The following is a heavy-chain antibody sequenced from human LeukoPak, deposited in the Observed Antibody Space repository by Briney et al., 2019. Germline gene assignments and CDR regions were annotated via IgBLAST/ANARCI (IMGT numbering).Heavy chain of an antibody. Sequence: SETLSLTCTVSGYSISSGYYWGWIRQPPGKGLEWIGSIYHSGSTYYNPSLKSRVTISVDTSKNQFSLKLSSVTAADTAVYYCAREGWLQLPPYYYYYYYMDVWGKGTTVTISS. V-gene: IGHV4-38-2*02. CDR1: GYSISSGYY. CDR2: IYHSGST. D-gene: IGHD5-24*01. CDR3: AREGWLQLPPYYYYYYYMDV. J-gene: IGHJ6*03.